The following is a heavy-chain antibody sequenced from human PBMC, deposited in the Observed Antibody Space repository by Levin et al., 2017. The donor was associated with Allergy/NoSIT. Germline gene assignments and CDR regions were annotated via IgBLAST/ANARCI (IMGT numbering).Heavy chain of an antibody. J-gene: IGHJ4*02. V-gene: IGHV3-49*04. CDR1: GFSFGDYA. CDR3: TRVKCTSRSCYLFGY. D-gene: IGHD2-2*01. CDR2: IRSKSYGETT. Sequence: GGSLRLSCAGSGFSFGDYALTWVRQAPGKGLEWVGFIRSKSYGETTEYAASVRGRFIISSDDSENVAFLQMNSLTAEDTAIYFCTRVKCTSRSCYLFGYWGQGILVTVSS.